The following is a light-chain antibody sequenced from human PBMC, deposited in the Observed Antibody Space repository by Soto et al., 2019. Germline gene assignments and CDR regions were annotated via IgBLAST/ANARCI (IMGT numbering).Light chain of an antibody. V-gene: IGKV3-20*01. CDR1: QSLSSSY. CDR3: HHFGSLPET. CDR2: SAS. J-gene: IGKJ1*01. Sequence: ENVLTQSPGTLSLSPGERATLSCRASQSLSSSYLAWYQQKPGRAPRLLFYSASSRATGIPDRFSGSGSGTDFTLTISRLEPEDFAVYYCHHFGSLPETFGQGTNVE.